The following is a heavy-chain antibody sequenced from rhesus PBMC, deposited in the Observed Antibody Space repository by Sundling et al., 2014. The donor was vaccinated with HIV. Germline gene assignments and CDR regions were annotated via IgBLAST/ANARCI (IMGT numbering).Heavy chain of an antibody. J-gene: IGHJ4*01. CDR3: ARVAASYYFDY. CDR1: GASITSGHYY. Sequence: QVQLQESGPGLVKPSATLSLTCAVSGASITSGHYYWSWIRQPPGKGLEYIGYISDTSGSTYYNPSLKSRVTISKDTTKNQFSLKLSSVTAADTAVYYCARVAASYYFDYWGQGVLVTVSS. CDR2: ISDTSGST. V-gene: IGHV4-99*01. D-gene: IGHD4-29*01.